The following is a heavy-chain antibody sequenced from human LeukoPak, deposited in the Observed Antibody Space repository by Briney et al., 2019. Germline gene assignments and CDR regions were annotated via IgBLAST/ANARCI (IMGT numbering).Heavy chain of an antibody. J-gene: IGHJ4*02. CDR1: GFTVRSNY. Sequence: GGSLRLSCTASGFTVRSNYMSWVRQSPRKGLEWVSITYSGGSTDYADSVKGRFIISRDHSKNTLYLQMNSLRAEDTAVYYCARELERRLDYWGQGTLVTVSS. CDR3: ARELERRLDY. D-gene: IGHD1-1*01. V-gene: IGHV3-53*05. CDR2: TYSGGST.